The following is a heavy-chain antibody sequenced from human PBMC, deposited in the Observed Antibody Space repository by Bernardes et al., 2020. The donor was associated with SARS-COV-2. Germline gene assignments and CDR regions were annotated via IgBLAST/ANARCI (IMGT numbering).Heavy chain of an antibody. CDR3: ARDQGSWRLRERPEPAGIDY. Sequence: GGSLRLSCAASGFTFSSYGMHWVRQAPGKGLEWVAVIWYDGSNKYYADSVKGRFTISRDNSKNTLYLQMNSLRAEDTAVYYCARDQGSWRLRERPEPAGIDYWGQGTLVTVSS. V-gene: IGHV3-33*01. D-gene: IGHD3-10*01. J-gene: IGHJ4*02. CDR1: GFTFSSYG. CDR2: IWYDGSNK.